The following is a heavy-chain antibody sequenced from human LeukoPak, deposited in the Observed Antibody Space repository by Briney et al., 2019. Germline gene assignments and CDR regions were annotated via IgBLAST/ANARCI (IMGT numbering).Heavy chain of an antibody. CDR2: MNPNSGNT. CDR1: GYTFTNYD. V-gene: IGHV1-8*01. J-gene: IGHJ4*02. D-gene: IGHD3-9*01. Sequence: ASVKVSCKASGYTFTNYDINWMRQATGQGLEWMGWMNPNSGNTHYAEEFQGRVTMTSNTSITTAYMELSSLRSEDTAVYYCARGRGLYFDWLFQDYWGQGTLITVSS. CDR3: ARGRGLYFDWLFQDY.